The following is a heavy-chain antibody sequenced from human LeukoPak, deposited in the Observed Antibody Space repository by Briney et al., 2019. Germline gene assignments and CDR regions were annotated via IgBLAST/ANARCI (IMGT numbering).Heavy chain of an antibody. V-gene: IGHV3-23*01. Sequence: ETLSLTCAVYGGSFSGYYWSWIRQAPGKGLEWVSAISGSGGSTYYADSVKGRFTISRDNSKNTLYLQMNSLRAEDTAVYYCAKVLRYFDWLPRFDYWGQGTLVTVSS. J-gene: IGHJ4*02. CDR1: GGSFSGYY. D-gene: IGHD3-9*01. CDR3: AKVLRYFDWLPRFDY. CDR2: ISGSGGST.